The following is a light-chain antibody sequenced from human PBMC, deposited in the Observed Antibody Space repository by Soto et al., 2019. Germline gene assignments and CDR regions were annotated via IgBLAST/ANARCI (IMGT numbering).Light chain of an antibody. J-gene: IGKJ4*01. Sequence: GLTLSPATLSLSPGERATLSCRASQSLSSYLAWYQQKPGQAPRLLIYDASNRATGIPARFSGSGSGTDFTLTISSLEPEDFAVYYCQQRSNWPTFGGGTKVDIK. V-gene: IGKV3-11*01. CDR3: QQRSNWPT. CDR1: QSLSSY. CDR2: DAS.